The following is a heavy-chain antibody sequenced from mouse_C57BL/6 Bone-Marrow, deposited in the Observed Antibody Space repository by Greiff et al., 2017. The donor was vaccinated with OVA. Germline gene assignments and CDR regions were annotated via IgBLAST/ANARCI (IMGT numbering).Heavy chain of an antibody. D-gene: IGHD2-14*01. J-gene: IGHJ4*01. CDR2: IYPSDSET. CDR1: GYTFTSYW. V-gene: IGHV1-61*01. CDR3: ASLVRRRDYYAMDY. Sequence: QVQLKQPGAELVRPGSSVKLSCKASGYTFTSYWMDWVKQRPGQGLEWIGNIYPSDSETHYNQKFKDKATLTVDKSSSTAYMQLSSLTSEDSAVYYCASLVRRRDYYAMDYWGQGTSVTVSS.